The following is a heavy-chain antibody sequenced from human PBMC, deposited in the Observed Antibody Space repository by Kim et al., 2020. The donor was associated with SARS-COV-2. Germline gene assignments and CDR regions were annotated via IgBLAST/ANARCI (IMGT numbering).Heavy chain of an antibody. Sequence: VQGRFTISRDNAENSLYLQMNSLRADDTAVYYCARDVSPSFGTTFYDAFDFWGQGTMVTISS. J-gene: IGHJ3*01. V-gene: IGHV3-11*05. CDR3: ARDVSPSFGTTFYDAFDF. D-gene: IGHD2-2*01.